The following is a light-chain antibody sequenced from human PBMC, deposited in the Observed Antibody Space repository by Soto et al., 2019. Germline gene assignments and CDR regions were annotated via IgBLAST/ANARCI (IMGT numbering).Light chain of an antibody. CDR3: SSYTGSSTFV. V-gene: IGLV2-14*01. J-gene: IGLJ1*01. CDR2: DVN. Sequence: QSALTQPASVSGSPGQSITISCTGTSSDVGGYDYVSWYQQLPGKAPKLLIYDVNNRPSGVSHLFSGSKSGNTASLTISVLQAEDEADYYCSSYTGSSTFVFGTGTTLTVL. CDR1: SSDVGGYDY.